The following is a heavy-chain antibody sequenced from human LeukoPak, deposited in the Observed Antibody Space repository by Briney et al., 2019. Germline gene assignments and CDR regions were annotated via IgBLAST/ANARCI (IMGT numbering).Heavy chain of an antibody. D-gene: IGHD3-10*01. Sequence: GGSLRLSCAASGFTFSDYSMNWVRQAPGKGLEWVSSISFTSSFVYYADSVKGRFTISRDNAKNSLYLQMNSLRAEDTAVYYCASASLVVRGITGYFDYWGQGTLVTVSS. J-gene: IGHJ4*02. CDR3: ASASLVVRGITGYFDY. V-gene: IGHV3-21*01. CDR2: ISFTSSFV. CDR1: GFTFSDYS.